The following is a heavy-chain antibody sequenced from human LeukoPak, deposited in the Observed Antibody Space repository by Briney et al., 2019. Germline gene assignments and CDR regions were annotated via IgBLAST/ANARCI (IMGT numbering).Heavy chain of an antibody. CDR3: ARDDLIEAPFDF. CDR1: GFTLSNYE. Sequence: GGSLRLSCAASGFTLSNYEMNWVRQAPGKGLEWISYISSSGTTVFYADSVRGRFTISRDNAKNSVYLQMNSLRGDDTAVYYCARDDLIEAPFDFWGQGTLVTVSS. D-gene: IGHD3-22*01. J-gene: IGHJ4*02. V-gene: IGHV3-48*03. CDR2: ISSSGTTV.